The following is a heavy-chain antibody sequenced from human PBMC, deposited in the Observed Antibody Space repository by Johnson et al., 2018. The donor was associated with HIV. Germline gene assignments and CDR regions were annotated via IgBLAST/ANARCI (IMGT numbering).Heavy chain of an antibody. J-gene: IGHJ3*02. D-gene: IGHD2-21*01. V-gene: IGHV3-15*01. CDR1: GFTFSNVW. Sequence: VQLVESGGGLVKPGGSLRLSCVASGFTFSNVWMNWVRKAPGKGLEWVGRIKSKADGGTTHYGAPVKGRSSISRDDSQNTLYLQMNSLRAEDTALYYWARGGGCGGDCYSGYDAFDIWGQGTMVTVSS. CDR2: IKSKADGGTT. CDR3: ARGGGCGGDCYSGYDAFDI.